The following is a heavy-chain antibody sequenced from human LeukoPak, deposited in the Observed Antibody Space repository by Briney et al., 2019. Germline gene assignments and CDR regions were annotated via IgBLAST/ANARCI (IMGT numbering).Heavy chain of an antibody. D-gene: IGHD3-3*01. J-gene: IGHJ4*02. V-gene: IGHV3-48*01. CDR2: ISSSSSPI. CDR3: ARAGFLAGGDY. CDR1: GFTFSSYS. Sequence: GGSLRLSCAASGFTFSSYSMNWVRQAPGKGLEWVSYISSSSSPIYYADSVKGRFTISRDTAKNSLYLQMNSLRAEDTAVYYCARAGFLAGGDYWGQGTLVTVSS.